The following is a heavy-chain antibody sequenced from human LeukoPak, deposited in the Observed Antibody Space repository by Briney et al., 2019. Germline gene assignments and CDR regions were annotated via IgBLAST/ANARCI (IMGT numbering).Heavy chain of an antibody. CDR2: IYHSGST. Sequence: PSQTLSLTCAVSGGSISSGGYSWSWIRQPPGKGLEWIGYIYHSGSTYYNPSLKSRVTISVDRSKNQFSLKLSSVTAADTAVYYCAAQADILTGPLRFDYWGQGTLVTVSS. J-gene: IGHJ4*02. V-gene: IGHV4-30-2*01. CDR1: GGSISSGGYS. D-gene: IGHD3-9*01. CDR3: AAQADILTGPLRFDY.